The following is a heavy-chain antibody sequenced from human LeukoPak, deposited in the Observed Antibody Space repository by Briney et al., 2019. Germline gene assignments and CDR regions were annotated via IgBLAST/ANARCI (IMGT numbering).Heavy chain of an antibody. CDR1: GFTFGSFS. CDR2: ISSSGSGTYI. V-gene: IGHV3-21*01. Sequence: PGGSLRLSCAASGFTFGSFSMTWVRQAPGKGLEWVSTISSSGSGTYIYYADSVKGRFTISRDNAKNSLYLQMNSLRDEDTAVYYCLSGNYYFDYWGQGTLVTVSS. J-gene: IGHJ4*02. CDR3: LSGNYYFDY. D-gene: IGHD1-26*01.